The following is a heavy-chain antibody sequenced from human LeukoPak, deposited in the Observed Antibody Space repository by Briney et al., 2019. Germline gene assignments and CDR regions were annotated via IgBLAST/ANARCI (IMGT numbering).Heavy chain of an antibody. D-gene: IGHD3-22*01. CDR3: AGSGYYPTPDY. Sequence: SETLSLTCAVSGGSISSGGYSWSWIRQPPGKGLEWIGYIYHSGSTYYTPSLKSRVTISVDTSKNQFSLKLSSVTAADTAVYYCAGSGYYPTPDYWGQGTLVTVSS. J-gene: IGHJ4*02. CDR1: GGSISSGGYS. V-gene: IGHV4-30-2*02. CDR2: IYHSGST.